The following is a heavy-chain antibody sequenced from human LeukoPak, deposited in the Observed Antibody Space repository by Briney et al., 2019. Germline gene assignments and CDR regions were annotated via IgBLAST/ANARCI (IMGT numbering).Heavy chain of an antibody. CDR1: GGSISSSSYY. D-gene: IGHD3-22*01. CDR2: IYYSGST. CDR3: ARDNYYDSSGYYYRYYFDY. Sequence: SETLSLTCTVSGGSISSSSYYWGWIRQPPGKGLEWIGTIYYSGSTYYNPSLKSRVTISVDTSKNQFSLKLSSVTAADTAVYYCARDNYYDSSGYYYRYYFDYWGQGTLVTVSS. V-gene: IGHV4-39*07. J-gene: IGHJ4*02.